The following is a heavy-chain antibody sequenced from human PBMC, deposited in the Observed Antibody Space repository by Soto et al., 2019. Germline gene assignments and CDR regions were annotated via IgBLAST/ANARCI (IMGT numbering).Heavy chain of an antibody. J-gene: IGHJ4*02. CDR1: GGSISSGGYS. Sequence: QLQLQESGSGLVKPSQTLSLTCAVSGGSISSGGYSWSWIRQPPGKGLEWIGYIYHSGSTYYNPSLKSRVTRSVDRSKNQFPRTLSSVTAGDTAVYYCARVGGLGAVAVDYWGQGTLVTVSS. V-gene: IGHV4-30-2*01. CDR2: IYHSGST. CDR3: ARVGGLGAVAVDY. D-gene: IGHD6-19*01.